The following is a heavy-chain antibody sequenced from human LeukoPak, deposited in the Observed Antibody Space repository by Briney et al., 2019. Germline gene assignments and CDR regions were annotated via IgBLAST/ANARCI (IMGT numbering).Heavy chain of an antibody. CDR2: IYYSGSA. V-gene: IGHV4-59*01. J-gene: IGHJ4*02. CDR3: ARDRDSSGWFDY. CDR1: AGSISGYY. Sequence: PSETLSLTCTVSAGSISGYYWGWIRRPPGKGLEWIGYIYYSGSANYNPSLKSRVTISVDTSKNQFSLKLSSVIAADTAVYYCARDRDSSGWFDYWGQGTLVTVSS. D-gene: IGHD6-19*01.